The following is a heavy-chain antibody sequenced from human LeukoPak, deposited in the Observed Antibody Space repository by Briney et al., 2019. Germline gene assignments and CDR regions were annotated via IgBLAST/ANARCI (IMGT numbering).Heavy chain of an antibody. Sequence: PGGSLRLSCTVSGSTVSSNSMSWVRQAPGKGLEWVSFIYSDSTHYSDSVKGRFTISRDNSKNTLYLQMNSLRAEDTAVYYCARARVDIVATILDYYFDYWGQGTLVTVSS. J-gene: IGHJ4*02. CDR3: ARARVDIVATILDYYFDY. D-gene: IGHD5-12*01. CDR2: IYSDST. CDR1: GSTVSSNS. V-gene: IGHV3-53*01.